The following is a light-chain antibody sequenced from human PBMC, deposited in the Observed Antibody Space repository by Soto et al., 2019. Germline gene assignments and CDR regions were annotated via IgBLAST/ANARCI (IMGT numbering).Light chain of an antibody. CDR3: SSYTSSSTLEV. Sequence: QSALTQPASVSGSPGQSITIPCPGPSSTVGGYNYASWYQQHPGKAPKLMIYEVSNRPSGVSNRFSGSKSGNTASLTISGLQAEDEADYYCSSYTSSSTLEVFGGGTKVTVL. CDR1: SSTVGGYNY. J-gene: IGLJ3*02. V-gene: IGLV2-14*01. CDR2: EVS.